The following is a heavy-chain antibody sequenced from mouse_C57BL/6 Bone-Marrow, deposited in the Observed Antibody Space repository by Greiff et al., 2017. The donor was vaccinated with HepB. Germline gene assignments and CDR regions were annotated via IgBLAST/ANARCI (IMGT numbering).Heavy chain of an antibody. J-gene: IGHJ4*01. Sequence: EVHLVESGPELVKPGASVKIPCKASGYTFTDYNMDWVKQSHGKSLEWIGDINPNNGGTIYNQKFKGKATLTVDKSSSTAYMELRSLTSDDTAVYYCARWGYYPYYYAMDYWGQGTSVTVSS. CDR3: ARWGYYPYYYAMDY. D-gene: IGHD2-3*01. CDR2: INPNNGGT. V-gene: IGHV1-18*01. CDR1: GYTFTDYN.